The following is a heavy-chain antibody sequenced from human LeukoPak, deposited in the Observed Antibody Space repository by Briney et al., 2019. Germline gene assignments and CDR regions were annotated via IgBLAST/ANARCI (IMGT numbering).Heavy chain of an antibody. D-gene: IGHD4-23*01. J-gene: IGHJ4*02. CDR2: MNPNSGNT. V-gene: IGHV1-8*01. Sequence: GASVKVSCKTSGYSFNSFDINWVRQATGQGLEWMGWMNPNSGNTGYAQKFQGRVTMTRNTSISTAYMELSSLRSEDTAVYYCARGRFALSSYYGGNSGELDYWGQGTLVTVSS. CDR1: GYSFNSFD. CDR3: ARGRFALSSYYGGNSGELDY.